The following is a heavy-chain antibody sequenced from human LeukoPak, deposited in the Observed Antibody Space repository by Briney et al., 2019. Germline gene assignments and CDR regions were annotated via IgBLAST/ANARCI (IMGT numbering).Heavy chain of an antibody. CDR3: ATTYFDILASLY. J-gene: IGHJ4*02. D-gene: IGHD3-9*01. CDR2: VYHNGET. Sequence: LGTPSLTRTVSWYSLTTNYYLAWIPQFPRTGLGWIGSVYHNGETYYNPFLKSRVIISVDTSKNEFSLKLSSVTAADTAVYYCATTYFDILASLYWGQGTLVTVSS. V-gene: IGHV4-38-2*02. CDR1: WYSLTTNYY.